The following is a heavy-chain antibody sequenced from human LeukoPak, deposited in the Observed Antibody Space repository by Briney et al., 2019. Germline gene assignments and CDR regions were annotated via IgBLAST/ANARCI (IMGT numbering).Heavy chain of an antibody. D-gene: IGHD2-2*02. J-gene: IGHJ4*02. Sequence: PSETLSLTCSVSDYSISGGYYWGWIRQPPGKGLEWIGSIYHSGSARYNPSLKSRVTISVDTSKNQFSLKLSSATAADTAVYYCTRDIPDYWGQGILVTVSS. V-gene: IGHV4-38-2*02. CDR3: TRDIPDY. CDR1: DYSISGGYY. CDR2: IYHSGSA.